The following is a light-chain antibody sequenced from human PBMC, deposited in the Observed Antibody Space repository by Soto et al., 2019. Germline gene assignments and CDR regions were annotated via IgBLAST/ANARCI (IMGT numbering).Light chain of an antibody. CDR3: SSYAGSNTR. Sequence: QSALTQPPSASGSPGQSVTISCTGTSSDVGGYNFVSWYQQHPGKAPKLMIFEVSKRPSGVPDRFSGAKSGNTASLTVSGLQAEDEADYCCSSYAGSNTRFVTGTKVTVL. CDR2: EVS. J-gene: IGLJ1*01. CDR1: SSDVGGYNF. V-gene: IGLV2-8*01.